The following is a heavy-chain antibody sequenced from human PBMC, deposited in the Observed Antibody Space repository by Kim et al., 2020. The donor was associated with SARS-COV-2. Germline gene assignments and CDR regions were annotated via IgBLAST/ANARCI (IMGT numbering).Heavy chain of an antibody. D-gene: IGHD2-15*01. J-gene: IGHJ3*02. Sequence: GESLKISCKGSGYSFTSYWIGWVRQMPGKGLEWMGIIYPGDSDTRYSPSFQGQVTISADKSISTAYLQWSSLKASDTAMYYCARRILGCSGGSCYGAFDIWGQGTMVTVSS. V-gene: IGHV5-51*01. CDR2: IYPGDSDT. CDR3: ARRILGCSGGSCYGAFDI. CDR1: GYSFTSYW.